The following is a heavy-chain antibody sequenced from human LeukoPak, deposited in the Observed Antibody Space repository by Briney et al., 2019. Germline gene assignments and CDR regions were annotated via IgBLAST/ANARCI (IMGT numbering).Heavy chain of an antibody. Sequence: PGGSLRLSCAASAFTSSSHGMCWVRQAPGRGLEWVSSISIGGDTTYSDSVKGRFTISRDNSKNTLYLQLDSLRAEDTAIYFCAKEIRPNDCWGQGTLVTVSS. CDR2: ISIGGDTT. J-gene: IGHJ4*02. V-gene: IGHV3-23*01. D-gene: IGHD4-17*01. CDR3: AKEIRPNDC. CDR1: AFTSSSHG.